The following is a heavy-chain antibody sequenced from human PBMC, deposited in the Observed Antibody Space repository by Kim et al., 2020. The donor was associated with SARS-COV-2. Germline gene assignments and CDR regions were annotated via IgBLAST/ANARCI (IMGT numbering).Heavy chain of an antibody. Sequence: GESLKISCEASGYNFYYYWIGWVRQMPGKGLEWMGIIYPDYSDIRYNPSFEGPVTISADKSINTAYLQWSSLKASDTAIYYCARHGGDYDIKFDYWGQGTLVTVSS. D-gene: IGHD3-9*01. V-gene: IGHV5-51*01. CDR3: ARHGGDYDIKFDY. J-gene: IGHJ4*02. CDR1: GYNFYYYW. CDR2: IYPDYSDI.